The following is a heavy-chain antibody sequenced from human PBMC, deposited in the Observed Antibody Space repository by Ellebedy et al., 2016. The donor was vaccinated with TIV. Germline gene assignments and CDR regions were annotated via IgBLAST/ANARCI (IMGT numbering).Heavy chain of an antibody. CDR3: ARQRSTNFDY. CDR2: IYPGDSDT. V-gene: IGHV5-51*01. Sequence: GESLKISCKGSGYSFTDYWIGWVRQTPRKGLEWMGVIYPGDSDTRYSPSFQGQVTISVDKSTRTAYLQWRSLKASDTAMYYCARQRSTNFDYWGQGTLVIVSS. D-gene: IGHD5/OR15-5a*01. CDR1: GYSFTDYW. J-gene: IGHJ4*02.